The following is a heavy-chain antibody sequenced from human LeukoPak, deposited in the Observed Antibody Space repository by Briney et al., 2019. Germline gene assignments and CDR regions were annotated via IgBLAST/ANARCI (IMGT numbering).Heavy chain of an antibody. CDR1: GGTFSRYA. CDR3: ARVGITMVRETDY. J-gene: IGHJ4*02. Sequence: ASVKVSCKASGGTFSRYAISWVRQAPGQGLEWMGGIIPILGTANYAEKFQGKVTITTDESTSTAYMELSSLRSEDTAVYYCARVGITMVRETDYWGQGTLVTVSS. CDR2: IIPILGTA. V-gene: IGHV1-69*05. D-gene: IGHD3-10*01.